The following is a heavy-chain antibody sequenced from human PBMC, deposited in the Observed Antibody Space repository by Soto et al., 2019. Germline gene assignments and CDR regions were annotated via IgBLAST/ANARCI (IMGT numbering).Heavy chain of an antibody. V-gene: IGHV4-31*03. J-gene: IGHJ4*02. D-gene: IGHD1-26*01. Sequence: QVQLQESGPGLVKPSQTLSLTCTVSGGSISSGGYYWSWIRQHPGKGLEWIGYIYYSGSTYYNPSLKSRVTISVDTSKNQFSLKLNSVTAADTAVYYCARDDGVDSGSYPGPFDYWGQGTLVTVSS. CDR2: IYYSGST. CDR3: ARDDGVDSGSYPGPFDY. CDR1: GGSISSGGYY.